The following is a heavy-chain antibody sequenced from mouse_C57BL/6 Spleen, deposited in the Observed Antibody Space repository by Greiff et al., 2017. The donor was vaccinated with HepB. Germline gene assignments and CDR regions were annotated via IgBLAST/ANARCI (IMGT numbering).Heavy chain of an antibody. CDR1: GYAFSSSW. Sequence: QVQLQQSGPELVKPGASVKISCKASGYAFSSSWMNWVKQRPGKGLEWIGRIYTGDGDTNYNGKFKGKATLTADKSSSTAYMQLSSLTSEDSAVYFCARDTTVARGYFDVWGTGTTVTVSS. D-gene: IGHD1-1*01. CDR3: ARDTTVARGYFDV. V-gene: IGHV1-82*01. CDR2: IYTGDGDT. J-gene: IGHJ1*03.